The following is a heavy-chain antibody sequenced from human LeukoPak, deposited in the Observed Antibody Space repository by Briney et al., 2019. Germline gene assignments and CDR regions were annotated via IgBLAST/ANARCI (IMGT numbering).Heavy chain of an antibody. V-gene: IGHV3-66*01. CDR3: ARGPSDYHST. J-gene: IGHJ4*02. D-gene: IGHD4-17*01. Sequence: GGSLRLSCAASEFSVGSNYMTWVRQAPGKGLEWVSLIYSGGSTYYADSVKGRFTISRDNSKNTLYLQMNSLRAEDTAVYYCARGPSDYHSTGGQGTLVTVSS. CDR1: EFSVGSNY. CDR2: IYSGGST.